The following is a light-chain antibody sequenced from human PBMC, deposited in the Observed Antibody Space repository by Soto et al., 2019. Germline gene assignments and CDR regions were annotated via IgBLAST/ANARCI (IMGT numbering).Light chain of an antibody. V-gene: IGKV1-5*01. CDR3: QKYNSAPLT. CDR1: QNIRSR. Sequence: DFQMTQSPSTLSASVGDRVTITCRASQNIRSRLAWFQQKPGKAPKLLIYDASSLESGVPQRFSSSGSGTEFTLTISSLQPEDVAAYYCQKYNSAPLTFGGGTKVDIK. CDR2: DAS. J-gene: IGKJ4*01.